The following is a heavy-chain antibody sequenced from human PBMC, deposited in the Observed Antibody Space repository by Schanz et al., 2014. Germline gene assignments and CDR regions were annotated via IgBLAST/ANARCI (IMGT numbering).Heavy chain of an antibody. J-gene: IGHJ5*02. V-gene: IGHV1-2*04. CDR3: AREVGLYDRGWFDP. Sequence: QEQLVQSGAEVRKPGASVKVSCKASGYTFSDSYVHWVRQAPGQGLEWMGWINPDSGDTNFAQKFQGWVTMTRDKSITTAYMELSRLRSEDTAVYYCAREVGLYDRGWFDPWGQGTLVTVSS. D-gene: IGHD3-22*01. CDR1: GYTFSDSY. CDR2: INPDSGDT.